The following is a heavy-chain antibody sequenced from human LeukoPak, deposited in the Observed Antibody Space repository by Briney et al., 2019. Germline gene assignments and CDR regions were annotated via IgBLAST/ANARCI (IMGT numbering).Heavy chain of an antibody. Sequence: PGRSLRLSCAASGFTFSSYGMHWVRQAPGKGLEWVAVIWYDGSNKYYADSVKGRFTISRDNSKNTLYLQMNSLRAEDTAVYYCARLEEYGSGSYFVGGMDVWGQGTTVTVSS. J-gene: IGHJ6*02. CDR2: IWYDGSNK. CDR3: ARLEEYGSGSYFVGGMDV. V-gene: IGHV3-33*01. D-gene: IGHD3-10*01. CDR1: GFTFSSYG.